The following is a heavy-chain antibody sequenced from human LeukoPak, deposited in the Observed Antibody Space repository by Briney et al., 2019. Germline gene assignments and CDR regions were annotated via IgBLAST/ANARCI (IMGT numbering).Heavy chain of an antibody. CDR3: ARDSLGLPWGGLAFDY. CDR1: GFTFRSFA. D-gene: IGHD5-18*01. Sequence: GSLRPSCSAFGFTFRSFAYPWVRQAPRKGMEIFLGNSSNGGSTYYANSVKGRFTISRDNSKNTLYLQMGSLRAEDMAVYYCARDSLGLPWGGLAFDYWGQGTLVTVSS. J-gene: IGHJ4*02. CDR2: NSSNGGST. V-gene: IGHV3-64*01.